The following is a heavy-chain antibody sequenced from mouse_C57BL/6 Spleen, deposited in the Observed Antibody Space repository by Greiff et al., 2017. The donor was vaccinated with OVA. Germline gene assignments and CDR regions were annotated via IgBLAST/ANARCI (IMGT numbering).Heavy chain of an antibody. CDR2: IYPGSGNT. D-gene: IGHD2-2*01. Sequence: QVQLQQSGAELVRPGASVKLSCKASGYTFTDYYINWVKQRPGQGLEWIARIYPGSGNTYYNEKFKGKATLTAEKSSSTAYMQLSSLTSEDSAVYFCARWEGGYDDYYAMDYWGQGTSVTVSS. CDR1: GYTFTDYY. V-gene: IGHV1-76*01. J-gene: IGHJ4*01. CDR3: ARWEGGYDDYYAMDY.